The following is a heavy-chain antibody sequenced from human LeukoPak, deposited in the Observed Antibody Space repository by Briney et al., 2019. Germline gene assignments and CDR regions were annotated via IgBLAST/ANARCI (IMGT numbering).Heavy chain of an antibody. D-gene: IGHD3-3*01. CDR1: GYTFTSYY. CDR2: INPSGGST. Sequence: ASVKVSCKASGYTFTSYYMHWVRQAPGQGLEWMGIINPSGGSTSYAQKFQGRVTMTRDTSTSTAYMELSSLRSEDTAVYYCARVEWRGYFDYWGQGTLVTVSS. J-gene: IGHJ4*02. V-gene: IGHV1-46*01. CDR3: ARVEWRGYFDY.